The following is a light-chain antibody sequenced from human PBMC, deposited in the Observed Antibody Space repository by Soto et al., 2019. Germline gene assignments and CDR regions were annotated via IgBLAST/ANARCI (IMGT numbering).Light chain of an antibody. CDR3: SSYTSSNTLYV. CDR1: SSDVGNNKY. Sequence: QSALTQPASVSGSPGQSITISCTGTSSDVGNNKYVSWYQHHPGKAPKLMIYEVSNRPSGVSNRFSGSKSGNTASLTISGLQAEDEADYFCSSYTSSNTLYVFGTGTKLTVL. J-gene: IGLJ1*01. CDR2: EVS. V-gene: IGLV2-14*01.